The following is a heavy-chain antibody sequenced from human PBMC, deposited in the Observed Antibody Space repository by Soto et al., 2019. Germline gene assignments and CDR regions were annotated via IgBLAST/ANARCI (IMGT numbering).Heavy chain of an antibody. J-gene: IGHJ6*02. CDR2: INPTDSET. D-gene: IGHD4-17*01. CDR3: ASPTMTSTSFYYAMDV. Sequence: PGESLKISCKTSGHRFTTYWISWVRQMPGKGLEYMGKINPTDSETNYSPSFEGHVTFSVDRSTRTAYVRWNSLKASDTAMYYCASPTMTSTSFYYAMDVWGQGTTVTVSS. V-gene: IGHV5-10-1*01. CDR1: GHRFTTYW.